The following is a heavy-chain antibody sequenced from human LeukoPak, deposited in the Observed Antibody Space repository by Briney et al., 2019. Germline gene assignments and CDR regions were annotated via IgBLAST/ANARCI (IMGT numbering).Heavy chain of an antibody. V-gene: IGHV3-30*18. CDR3: AKVQGDGYNYDYFDY. CDR2: ISYDGSNK. J-gene: IGHJ4*02. Sequence: GGSLRLSCAASGFTFSSYGMHWVRQAPSKGLEWVAVISYDGSNKYYADSVKGRFTISRDNSKNTLYLQMNSLRAEDTAVYYCAKVQGDGYNYDYFDYWGQGTLVTVSS. D-gene: IGHD5-24*01. CDR1: GFTFSSYG.